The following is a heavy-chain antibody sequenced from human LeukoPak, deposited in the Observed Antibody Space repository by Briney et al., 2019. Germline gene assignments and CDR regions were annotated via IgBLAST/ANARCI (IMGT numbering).Heavy chain of an antibody. D-gene: IGHD3-9*01. Sequence: GGSLRLSCAASGFTFSSYSMNWVRQAPGKGLEWVSSISSSSSYIYYADSVKGRFTISRDNAKNSLYLQMNSLRAEDTAVYYCAKPAVLRYFDWLLYPSWFDPWGQGTLVTVSS. CDR3: AKPAVLRYFDWLLYPSWFDP. J-gene: IGHJ5*02. CDR1: GFTFSSYS. CDR2: ISSSSSYI. V-gene: IGHV3-21*01.